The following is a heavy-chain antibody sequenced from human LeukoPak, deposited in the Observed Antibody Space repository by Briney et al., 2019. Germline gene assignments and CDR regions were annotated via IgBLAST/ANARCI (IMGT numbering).Heavy chain of an antibody. Sequence: SSETLSLTCAVYGGSFSSYYWGWIRQPPGKGLEWIGSIYYSGSTYYNPSLKSRVTISVDTSKNQFSLKLSSVTAADTAVYYCARQLGSRYNWNYLDDYWGQGTLVTVSS. V-gene: IGHV4-39*01. D-gene: IGHD1-7*01. J-gene: IGHJ4*02. CDR2: IYYSGST. CDR1: GGSFSSYY. CDR3: ARQLGSRYNWNYLDDY.